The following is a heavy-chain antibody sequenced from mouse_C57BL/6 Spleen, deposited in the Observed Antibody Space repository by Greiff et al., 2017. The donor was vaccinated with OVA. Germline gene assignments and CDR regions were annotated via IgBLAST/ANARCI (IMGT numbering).Heavy chain of an antibody. Sequence: LVESGAELVRPGASVTLSCKASGYTFTDYEMHWVKQTPVHGLEWIGAIDPETGGTAYNQKFKGKAILTADKSSSTAYLELRSLTSEDSAVYYCHYYGSSYPWFAYWGQGTLVTVSA. CDR1: GYTFTDYE. CDR3: HYYGSSYPWFAY. V-gene: IGHV1-15*01. D-gene: IGHD1-1*01. J-gene: IGHJ3*01. CDR2: IDPETGGT.